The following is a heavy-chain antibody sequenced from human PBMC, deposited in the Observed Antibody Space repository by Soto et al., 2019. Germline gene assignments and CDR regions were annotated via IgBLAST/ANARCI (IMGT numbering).Heavy chain of an antibody. CDR2: IDARSNYI. D-gene: IGHD1-26*01. V-gene: IGHV3-21*06. Sequence: GGSLRLSCEASGFRFNSYSMNWVRQAPQKGLEWVSLIDARSNYIYYADSVKGRFTISRDNARNSLYLQMDSLRVEDTAVYYCVRENEMAGATSAFEYWGQGTPVTSPQ. CDR1: GFRFNSYS. J-gene: IGHJ4*02. CDR3: VRENEMAGATSAFEY.